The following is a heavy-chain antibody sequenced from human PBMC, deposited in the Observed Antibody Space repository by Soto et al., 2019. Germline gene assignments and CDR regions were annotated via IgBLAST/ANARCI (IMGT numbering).Heavy chain of an antibody. CDR1: GFTFSSYG. V-gene: IGHV3-33*01. CDR2: IWYDGSNK. D-gene: IGHD2-8*01. Sequence: GGSLRLSCAASGFTFSSYGMHWVRQAPGKGLEWVAVIWYDGSNKYYADSVKGRFTISRDNSKSTLYLQMNSLRAEDTAVYYCARDEGLMVYARYYYYYGMDVWGQGTTVTVS. CDR3: ARDEGLMVYARYYYYYGMDV. J-gene: IGHJ6*02.